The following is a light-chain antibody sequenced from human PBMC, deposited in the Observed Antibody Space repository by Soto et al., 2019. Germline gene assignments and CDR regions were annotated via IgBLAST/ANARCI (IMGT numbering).Light chain of an antibody. V-gene: IGLV3-1*01. CDR2: QDS. CDR1: KLGDKY. Sequence: SYELTQPPSVSVSPGQTASMTCSGDKLGDKYACWYQQKPGQSPVLVIYQDSKRPSGIPERFSGSNSGNTATLTISGTQAMDEADYYCQAWDSSTAKVVFGGGTKVTVL. CDR3: QAWDSSTAKVV. J-gene: IGLJ2*01.